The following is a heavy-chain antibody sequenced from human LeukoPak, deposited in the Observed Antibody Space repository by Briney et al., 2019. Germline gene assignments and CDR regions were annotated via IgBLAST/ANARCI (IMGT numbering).Heavy chain of an antibody. Sequence: GASVKVSCKASGYTFTSYYMHWVRQAPGQGLEWMGWISAYNGNTNYAQKLQGRVTMTTDTSTSTAYMELRSLRSDDTAVYYCARDRGARSLYYYYYYGMDVWGQGTTVTVS. V-gene: IGHV1-18*04. J-gene: IGHJ6*02. CDR3: ARDRGARSLYYYYYYGMDV. CDR2: ISAYNGNT. D-gene: IGHD3-10*01. CDR1: GYTFTSYY.